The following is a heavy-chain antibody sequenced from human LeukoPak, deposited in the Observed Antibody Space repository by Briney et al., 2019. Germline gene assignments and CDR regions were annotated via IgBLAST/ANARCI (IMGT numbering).Heavy chain of an antibody. CDR3: ARVGDPTKYYYAMDV. J-gene: IGHJ6*02. CDR2: TYYRSKWFT. V-gene: IGHV6-1*01. Sequence: SQPLSLTCAISGDSVSGNTVTWNWIRQSPSRGLEWRGRTYYRSKWFTDYAVSVKSRITINADTPKNQFSLQLSSVTPEDTAVYFCARVGDPTKYYYAMDVWGQGTTVTVSS. CDR1: GDSVSGNTVT. D-gene: IGHD1-26*01.